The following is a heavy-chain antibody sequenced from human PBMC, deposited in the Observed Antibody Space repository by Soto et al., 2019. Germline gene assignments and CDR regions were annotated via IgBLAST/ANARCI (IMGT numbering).Heavy chain of an antibody. CDR1: GFIVSSNY. D-gene: IGHD2-21*02. CDR2: MYSGGTT. Sequence: EVQLVESGGGLVQPGGSLRLSCAASGFIVSSNYMTWVRQAPGKGLVWVSIMYSGGTTYYAESVKGRFTISRHISKNTLDLQMNTLRFEDTAVYYCARVAGDDPLDIWGPGTMVTVSS. V-gene: IGHV3-53*04. CDR3: ARVAGDDPLDI. J-gene: IGHJ3*02.